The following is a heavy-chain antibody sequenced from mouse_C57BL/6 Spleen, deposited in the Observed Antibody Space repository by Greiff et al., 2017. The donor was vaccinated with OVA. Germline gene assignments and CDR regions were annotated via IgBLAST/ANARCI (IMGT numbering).Heavy chain of an antibody. J-gene: IGHJ2*01. CDR2: ISDGGSYT. V-gene: IGHV5-4*01. D-gene: IGHD1-1*01. Sequence: DVKLVESGGGLVKPGGSLKLSCAASGFTFSSYAMSWVRQTPEKRLEWVATISDGGSYTYYPDNVKGRFTISRDNAKNNLYLQMSHLKSEDTAMYYCARDRNYYGSSSFDYWGQGTTLTVSS. CDR3: ARDRNYYGSSSFDY. CDR1: GFTFSSYA.